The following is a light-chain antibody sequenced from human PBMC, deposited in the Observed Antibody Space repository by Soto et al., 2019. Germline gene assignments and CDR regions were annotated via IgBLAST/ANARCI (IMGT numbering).Light chain of an antibody. V-gene: IGKV2-28*01. Sequence: DIVMTQSPLSLPVTPGEPASISCRSSQSLLHSNGYNFLDWYQQKPGQSPQLLIYLCSNRASGVPDRFSGSGSGTDFTLKISRVEAEDVGVYYCMQALQTPYTFGQGTKLEIK. CDR2: LCS. CDR3: MQALQTPYT. J-gene: IGKJ2*01. CDR1: QSLLHSNGYNF.